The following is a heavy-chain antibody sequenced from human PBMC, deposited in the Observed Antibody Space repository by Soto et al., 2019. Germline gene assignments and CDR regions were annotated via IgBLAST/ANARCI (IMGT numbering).Heavy chain of an antibody. CDR3: VRIRYQLPSSVLWLDP. J-gene: IGHJ5*02. V-gene: IGHV4-34*01. CDR1: EGFLRESS. Sequence: TLSLTCTVYEGFLRESSWSWIRTPPGKGLEGIGEINHVGGTNYNPSLKSRVTMSVDTSQNQFSLRLISVTAADTAMYFCVRIRYQLPSSVLWLDPWGQGNPVTVSS. D-gene: IGHD3-16*01. CDR2: INHVGGT.